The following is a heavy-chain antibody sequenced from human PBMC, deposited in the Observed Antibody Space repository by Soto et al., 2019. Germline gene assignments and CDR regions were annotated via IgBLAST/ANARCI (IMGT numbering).Heavy chain of an antibody. CDR1: GGTFSSYT. J-gene: IGHJ4*02. CDR2: IIPILGIA. V-gene: IGHV1-69*02. Sequence: QVQLVQSGAEVKKPGSSVKVSCKASGGTFSSYTISWVRQAPGQGLEWMGRIIPILGIANYAQKFQGRFTITADKSTSTAYMELSSLRSEDTAGYYCARQDSYGYSHYFDYWGQGPLVTVSS. CDR3: ARQDSYGYSHYFDY. D-gene: IGHD5-18*01.